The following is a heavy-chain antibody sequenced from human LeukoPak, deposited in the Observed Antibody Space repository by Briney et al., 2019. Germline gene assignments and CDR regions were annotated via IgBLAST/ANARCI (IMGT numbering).Heavy chain of an antibody. V-gene: IGHV4-34*01. CDR1: GGSCSGYY. CDR3: ARGMPGYYYDSSGYVS. D-gene: IGHD3-22*01. CDR2: INHSGRT. Sequence: SETLSLTCAGYGGSCSGYYWSWLPQPQGKGREWVGEINHSGRTNYNTFLKSRVTISVEPSKNQFSLKLSSVTAADTAVYYCARGMPGYYYDSSGYVSWGQGTLVTVSS. J-gene: IGHJ4*02.